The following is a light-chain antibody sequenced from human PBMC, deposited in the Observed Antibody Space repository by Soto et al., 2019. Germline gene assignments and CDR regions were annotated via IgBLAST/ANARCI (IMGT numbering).Light chain of an antibody. CDR3: QQYGSSSLT. Sequence: EIVLTQSPGTLSLSPGEGATLSCRASQTIDTNYLAWYQQKPGQAPRLVIYGASSRATGIPDRFRGSGSGTDFSLTISRLEPEDFAVYYCQQYGSSSLTFGGGTKVDIK. J-gene: IGKJ4*01. V-gene: IGKV3-20*01. CDR2: GAS. CDR1: QTIDTNY.